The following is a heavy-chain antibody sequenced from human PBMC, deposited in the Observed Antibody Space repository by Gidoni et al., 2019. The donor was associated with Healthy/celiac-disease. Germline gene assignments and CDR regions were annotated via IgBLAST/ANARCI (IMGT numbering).Heavy chain of an antibody. J-gene: IGHJ5*02. CDR3: ARAVGMIVVAKAGRQKPNWFDP. V-gene: IGHV1-18*01. Sequence: QVQLVQSGAEVKKPGASVKVSCKASGYTFTSYGLSWVRQAPGQGLEWRGGISAYNGNTNYAQKLQGRVTMTTDTSTSTADMELRSLRSDDAAVYYCARAVGMIVVAKAGRQKPNWFDPWGQGTLVTVSS. D-gene: IGHD3-22*01. CDR2: ISAYNGNT. CDR1: GYTFTSYG.